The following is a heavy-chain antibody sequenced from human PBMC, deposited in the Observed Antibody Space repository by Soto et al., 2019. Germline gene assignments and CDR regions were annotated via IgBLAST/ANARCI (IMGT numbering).Heavy chain of an antibody. V-gene: IGHV5-10-1*01. CDR3: AATKGGYYYYYGMDV. D-gene: IGHD1-26*01. Sequence: GESLKISCKGSGYSFTSYWISWVRQMPGKGLEWMGRIDPSDSYTNYSPSFQGHVTISADKSISTAYLQWSSLKASDTAMYYCAATKGGYYYYYGMDVWGQGTKVTVSS. CDR1: GYSFTSYW. CDR2: IDPSDSYT. J-gene: IGHJ6*02.